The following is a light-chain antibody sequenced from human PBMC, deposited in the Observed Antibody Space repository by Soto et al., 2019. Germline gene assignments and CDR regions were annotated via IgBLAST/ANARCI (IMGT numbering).Light chain of an antibody. CDR3: QQYGSSPYT. V-gene: IGKV3D-20*01. CDR1: QSFSSSY. Sequence: EIVLTQSPATLSLSPGERATLSCGASQSFSSSYLAWYQQKHGLAPRLLIYDASRRATGIPDRFSGSGSVTDFTLTISSLALEDFAVYYCQQYGSSPYTFGQGTKLEIK. J-gene: IGKJ2*01. CDR2: DAS.